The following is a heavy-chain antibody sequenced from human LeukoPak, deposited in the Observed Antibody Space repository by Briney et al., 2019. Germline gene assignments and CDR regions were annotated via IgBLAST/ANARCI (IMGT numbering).Heavy chain of an antibody. CDR3: ARDRAWNYFDY. V-gene: IGHV3-30*03. CDR2: ISNDGSRK. Sequence: GGSLRLSCAPSGFTFSRHGMHWDRQAPGKGLEWVAIISNDGSRKYYGHSVEGRFTISRDNSKITLYLQMDSLRAEDTAVYYCARDRAWNYFDYWGQGTLVTVSS. J-gene: IGHJ4*02. CDR1: GFTFSRHG. D-gene: IGHD3-3*01.